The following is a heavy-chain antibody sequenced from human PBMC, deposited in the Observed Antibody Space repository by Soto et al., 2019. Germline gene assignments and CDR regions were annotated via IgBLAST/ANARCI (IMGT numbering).Heavy chain of an antibody. CDR3: ARDSHYGDFYGMDV. J-gene: IGHJ6*02. V-gene: IGHV4-31*03. Sequence: SETLSLTCTVSGGSISSGGYYWSWIRQHPGKGLEWIGYIYYSGSTYYNPSLKSRVTISVDTSKNQFSLKLSSVTAADTAVYYCARDSHYGDFYGMDVWGQGTTVTAP. D-gene: IGHD4-17*01. CDR1: GGSISSGGYY. CDR2: IYYSGST.